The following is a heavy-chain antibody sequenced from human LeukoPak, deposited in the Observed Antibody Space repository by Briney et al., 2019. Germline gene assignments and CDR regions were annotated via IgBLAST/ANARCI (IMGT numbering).Heavy chain of an antibody. J-gene: IGHJ3*02. V-gene: IGHV4-39*01. CDR1: GGSISSSSYY. CDR3: ARHCGGDCYSWAFDI. D-gene: IGHD2-21*02. Sequence: PSETLSLTCTVSGGSISSSSYYWGWIRQPPGKGLEWIGSIYYSGSTYYNPSLKSRVTISVDTSKNQFSLKLSSVTAADTAVYYCARHCGGDCYSWAFDIWGQGTMVTVSS. CDR2: IYYSGST.